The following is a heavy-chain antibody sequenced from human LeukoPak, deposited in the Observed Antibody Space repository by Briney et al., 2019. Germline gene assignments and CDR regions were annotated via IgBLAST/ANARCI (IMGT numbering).Heavy chain of an antibody. V-gene: IGHV5-51*01. CDR3: ERRGSTWNFDY. J-gene: IGHJ4*02. CDR2: IYPGDSDI. D-gene: IGHD1-1*01. CDR1: GFSFTTYW. Sequence: GESLKISCKSSGFSFTTYWIGWVRQMPGKGLEWMGIIYPGDSDIRYSPSFQGQVTISADKSISTAYLQWSSLKASDTAMYYCERRGSTWNFDYWGQGTLVTVSS.